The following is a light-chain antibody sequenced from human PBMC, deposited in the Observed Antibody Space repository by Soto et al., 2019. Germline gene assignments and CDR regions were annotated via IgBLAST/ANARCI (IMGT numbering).Light chain of an antibody. V-gene: IGLV2-23*02. Sequence: QFALTQPASVSGSAGLSSTIYCTGTSSAVGSYNLVSWYQQHPGKAPKVMIYEVSKRPSGVPNRFSGSKSGNTASLTISGLQAEDEADYYCCSYAGSSTYVFGTGTKVTVL. J-gene: IGLJ1*01. CDR3: CSYAGSSTYV. CDR2: EVS. CDR1: SSAVGSYNL.